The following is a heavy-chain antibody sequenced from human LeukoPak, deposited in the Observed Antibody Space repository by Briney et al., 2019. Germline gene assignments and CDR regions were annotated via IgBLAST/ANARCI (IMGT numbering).Heavy chain of an antibody. CDR1: GGSFSGYY. CDR3: ARGRALYGDSRYLTKYFDY. D-gene: IGHD4-17*01. J-gene: IGHJ4*02. Sequence: SETLSLTCAVYGGSFSGYYWSRIRQPPGKGLEWIGEINHSGSTNYNPSLKSRVTISVDTSKNQFSLKLSSVTAADTAEYYCARGRALYGDSRYLTKYFDYWGQGTLVTVSS. V-gene: IGHV4-34*01. CDR2: INHSGST.